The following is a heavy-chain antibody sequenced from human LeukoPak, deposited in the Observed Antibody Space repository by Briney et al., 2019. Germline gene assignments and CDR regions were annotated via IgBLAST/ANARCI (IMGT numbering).Heavy chain of an antibody. CDR1: GGSITSSSYY. J-gene: IGHJ4*02. CDR3: ARRFTGPDN. V-gene: IGHV4-39*01. Sequence: SETLSLTCTVSGGSITSSSYYWGWIRQPPGKGLEWIGSIYYSGSTSYNPSLKSRVTTSVDTSKNQFSLKLSSVAAADTAVYYCARRFTGPDNWGQGTLVTVSS. D-gene: IGHD3-10*01. CDR2: IYYSGST.